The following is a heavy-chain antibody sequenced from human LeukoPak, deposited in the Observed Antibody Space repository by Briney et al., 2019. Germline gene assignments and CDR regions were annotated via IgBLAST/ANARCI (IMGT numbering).Heavy chain of an antibody. CDR1: GFTFSSYE. CDR2: ISSSGSTI. CDR3: AKGGYSSGQLDY. D-gene: IGHD6-19*01. J-gene: IGHJ4*02. Sequence: GGSLRLSCAASGFTFSSYEMNWVRQAPGKGLEWVSYISSSGSTIYYADSVKGRFTISRDNAKNSLYLQMNSLRAEDTAVYYCAKGGYSSGQLDYWGQGTLVTVSS. V-gene: IGHV3-48*03.